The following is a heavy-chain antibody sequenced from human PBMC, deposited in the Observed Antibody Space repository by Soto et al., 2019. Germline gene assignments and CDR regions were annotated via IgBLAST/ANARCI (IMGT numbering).Heavy chain of an antibody. Sequence: ASVKVSCKASGYTFTGYFIHWVRQAPRQGLEWVGYINPNSGATKYAPRFQGRVTMTSDTSIRTAYMDLSNLRSDDTVVYYCARGGGTILAPLSWGPGTLVTVSS. D-gene: IGHD3-3*01. CDR1: GYTFTGYF. CDR3: ARGGGTILAPLS. J-gene: IGHJ5*02. CDR2: INPNSGAT. V-gene: IGHV1-2*02.